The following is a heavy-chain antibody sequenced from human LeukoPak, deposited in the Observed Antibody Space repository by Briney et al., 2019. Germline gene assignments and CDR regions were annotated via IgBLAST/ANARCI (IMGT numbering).Heavy chain of an antibody. Sequence: ASVKVSCKASGYTFTSYYMHGVRQAPGQGLEWMGIINPSGGSTSYAQKFQGRVTMTRDTSTSTVYMELSSLRSEDTAVYYCAKPGLGRITISSLTRPDYYYYMDVWGKGTTVTVSS. V-gene: IGHV1-46*01. CDR1: GYTFTSYY. CDR2: INPSGGST. D-gene: IGHD3-3*01. CDR3: AKPGLGRITISSLTRPDYYYYMDV. J-gene: IGHJ6*03.